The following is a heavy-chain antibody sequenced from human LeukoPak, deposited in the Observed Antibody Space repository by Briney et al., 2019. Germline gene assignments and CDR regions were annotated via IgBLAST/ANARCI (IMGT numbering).Heavy chain of an antibody. Sequence: GGSLRLSCAASGFTFTNHWMHWVRQAPGKGLVWVSTISNSGGDIYYADSVKGRFTISRDNSKNTLYLRMNSLRADDTAVYYCVKDREVRAPYYFDYWGQGTLVTVSS. CDR3: VKDREVRAPYYFDY. V-gene: IGHV3-23*01. CDR1: GFTFTNHW. CDR2: ISNSGGDI. J-gene: IGHJ4*02. D-gene: IGHD3-10*01.